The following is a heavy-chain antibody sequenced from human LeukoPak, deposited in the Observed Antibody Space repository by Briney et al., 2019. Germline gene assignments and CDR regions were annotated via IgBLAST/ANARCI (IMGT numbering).Heavy chain of an antibody. CDR3: ARTKVVPAAIGPDDY. CDR2: ISAYNGNT. Sequence: ASVKVSCKASGYTFTCYGISWVRQAPGQGLEWMGWISAYNGNTNYAQKLQGRVTMTTDTSTSTAYMELRSLRSDDTAVYYCARTKVVPAAIGPDDYWGQGTLVTVSS. J-gene: IGHJ4*02. D-gene: IGHD2-2*01. CDR1: GYTFTCYG. V-gene: IGHV1-18*01.